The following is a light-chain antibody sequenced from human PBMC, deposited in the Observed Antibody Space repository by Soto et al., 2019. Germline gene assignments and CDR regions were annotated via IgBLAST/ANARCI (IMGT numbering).Light chain of an antibody. CDR1: QGISTY. V-gene: IGKV1-39*01. J-gene: IGKJ1*01. CDR2: AAS. Sequence: DIQIAQSPSTLSASVQERFTITCRASQGISTYLNWYQKKPGKAPKLLIYAASSLQSGVPSRFSGSGSETDFTLTISSLQPEDFATYSCQQSYSTTWTFGQGTKVDIK. CDR3: QQSYSTTWT.